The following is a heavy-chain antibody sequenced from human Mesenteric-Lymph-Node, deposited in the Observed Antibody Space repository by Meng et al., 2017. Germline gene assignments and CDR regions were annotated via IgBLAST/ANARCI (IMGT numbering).Heavy chain of an antibody. CDR1: GGSISSGGYY. J-gene: IGHJ4*02. Sequence: QVQLQGSGPGLVKPSQTLSLTCTVSGGSISSGGYYWSWIRQPPGKGLEWIGEINHSGSANYNPSLKSRVTISVDTSKNQFSLKLSSVTAADTAVYYCARGQGVADYWGQGTLVTASS. V-gene: IGHV4-31*03. CDR3: ARGQGVADY. CDR2: INHSGSA. D-gene: IGHD2-15*01.